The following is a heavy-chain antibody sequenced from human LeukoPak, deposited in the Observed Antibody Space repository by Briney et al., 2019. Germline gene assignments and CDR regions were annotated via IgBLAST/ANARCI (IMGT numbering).Heavy chain of an antibody. D-gene: IGHD2-8*01. CDR2: INPNSGGT. Sequence: ASVKVSCKASGYTFTGYYMHWVRQAPGQGLEWMGWINPNSGGTNYAQKFQGRVTMTRDTSISTAYMELSRLRSDDTAVYYCARVSPHCTNGVCLDYWGQGTLVTVSS. CDR1: GYTFTGYY. CDR3: ARVSPHCTNGVCLDY. V-gene: IGHV1-2*02. J-gene: IGHJ4*02.